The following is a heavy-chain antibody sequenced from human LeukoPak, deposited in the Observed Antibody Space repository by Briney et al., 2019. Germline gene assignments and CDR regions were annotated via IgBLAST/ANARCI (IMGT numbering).Heavy chain of an antibody. CDR1: GYTFTSYG. Sequence: GASVKVSCKASGYTFTSYGISWVRQAPGQGLEWMGWISAYNGNTNYAQKLQGRVTMTTDTSTSTAYMELRSLRSDGTAVYYCARVMGLRYYDFWSGSYCFDYWGQGTLVTVSS. CDR3: ARVMGLRYYDFWSGSYCFDY. CDR2: ISAYNGNT. V-gene: IGHV1-18*01. J-gene: IGHJ4*02. D-gene: IGHD3-3*01.